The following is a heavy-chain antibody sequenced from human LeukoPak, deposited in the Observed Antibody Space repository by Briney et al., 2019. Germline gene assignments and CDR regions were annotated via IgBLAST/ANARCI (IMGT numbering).Heavy chain of an antibody. V-gene: IGHV3-74*01. CDR1: GFTFSSYW. Sequence: GGALRLSCAASGFTFSSYWMHWVRQAPGKGLVWVSRIYSDGISTSYADSVKGRFTISRDNATNTLYLQMNSLKAEDTAIYYCAREGGSYSNYFDYWGQGTLVTVSS. J-gene: IGHJ4*02. CDR2: IYSDGIST. D-gene: IGHD1-26*01. CDR3: AREGGSYSNYFDY.